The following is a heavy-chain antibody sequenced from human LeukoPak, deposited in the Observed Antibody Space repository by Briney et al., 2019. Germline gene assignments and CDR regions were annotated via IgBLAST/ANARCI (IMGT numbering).Heavy chain of an antibody. D-gene: IGHD3-10*01. Sequence: TGGSLRLSCAASGFTFSSYAMSWVRQAPGKGLEWVSAISGSGGSTYYADSVKGRFTISRDNSKNTLYLQMNSLRAEDTAVYYCAKIVRFGDYYGSGSYGYWGQGTLVTVSS. V-gene: IGHV3-23*01. J-gene: IGHJ4*02. CDR2: ISGSGGST. CDR3: AKIVRFGDYYGSGSYGY. CDR1: GFTFSSYA.